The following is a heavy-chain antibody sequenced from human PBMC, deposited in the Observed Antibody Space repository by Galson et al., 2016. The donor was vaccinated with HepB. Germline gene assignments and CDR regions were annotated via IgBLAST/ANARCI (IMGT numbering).Heavy chain of an antibody. CDR1: GGSFSGYY. CDR3: ARRPRYSSSYWFPV. D-gene: IGHD6-13*01. CDR2: INHSGST. Sequence: SETLSLTCAVYGGSFSGYYWSWIRQPPGKGLEWIGEINHSGSTNYNPSLKSRVTISVDTSKNQFSLKLSSVTAADTAVYYCARRPRYSSSYWFPVWGQGTLVTVSS. J-gene: IGHJ4*02. V-gene: IGHV4-34*01.